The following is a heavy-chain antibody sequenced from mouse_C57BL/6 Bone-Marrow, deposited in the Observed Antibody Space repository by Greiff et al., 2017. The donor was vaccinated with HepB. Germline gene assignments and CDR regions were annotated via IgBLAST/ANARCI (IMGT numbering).Heavy chain of an antibody. CDR1: GYTFTSYW. CDR3: ARGDGNYGAMDY. Sequence: QVQLQQPGAELVKPGASVKLSCKASGYTFTSYWMQWVKQRPGQGLEWIGEIDPSDSYTNYKQKFKGKATLTVDTSSSTAYMQLSSLTSEDSAVYYCARGDGNYGAMDYGGQGTSVTVSS. V-gene: IGHV1-50*01. CDR2: IDPSDSYT. J-gene: IGHJ4*01. D-gene: IGHD2-1*01.